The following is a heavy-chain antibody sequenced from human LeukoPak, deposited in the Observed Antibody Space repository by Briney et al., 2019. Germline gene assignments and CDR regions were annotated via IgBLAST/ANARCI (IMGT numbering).Heavy chain of an antibody. D-gene: IGHD6-19*01. V-gene: IGHV3-23*01. CDR1: GFTFSSYA. Sequence: GGSLRLSCAASGFTFSSYAMNWVRQAPGKGLEWVSGISSSGSASYYADSVKGRFTISRDNSRNTLYLQMNNLSADDTAVYYCTKARYSNAWDYSDYWGQGTLVTVSS. CDR2: ISSSGSAS. J-gene: IGHJ4*02. CDR3: TKARYSNAWDYSDY.